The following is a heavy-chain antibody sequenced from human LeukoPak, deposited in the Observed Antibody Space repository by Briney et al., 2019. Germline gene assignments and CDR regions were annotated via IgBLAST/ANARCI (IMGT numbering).Heavy chain of an antibody. CDR1: GFSLSSYS. Sequence: PGGSLRLSCVASGFSLSSYSMSWVRQAPGKGLEWVSAISGSGGSTYYADSVKGRFTISRDNSKNTLYLQMNSLRAEDTAVYYCAKRKVRGVMGEPDRYFDYWGQGPLVTVSS. CDR2: ISGSGGST. V-gene: IGHV3-23*01. J-gene: IGHJ4*02. CDR3: AKRKVRGVMGEPDRYFDY. D-gene: IGHD3-10*01.